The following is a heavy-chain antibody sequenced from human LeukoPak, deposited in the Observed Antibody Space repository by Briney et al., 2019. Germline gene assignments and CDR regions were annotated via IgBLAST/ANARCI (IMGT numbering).Heavy chain of an antibody. V-gene: IGHV3-23*01. CDR2: ISGSGGNT. CDR3: AAVAGYYYYMDV. D-gene: IGHD4-23*01. Sequence: GGSLRLSCAASGFTFSRNGMTWVRQAPGKGLEWVSAISGSGGNTYYADSVKGRFTISRDNSKNTLYLQMNSLRAEDTAVYYCAAVAGYYYYMDVWGKGTTVTISS. CDR1: GFTFSRNG. J-gene: IGHJ6*03.